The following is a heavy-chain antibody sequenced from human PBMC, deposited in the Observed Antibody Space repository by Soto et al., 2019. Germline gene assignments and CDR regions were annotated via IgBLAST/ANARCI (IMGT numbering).Heavy chain of an antibody. CDR1: GYSFTSYW. Sequence: GESLKISCKGSGYSFTSYWIGWVRQMPGKGLEWMGIIYPGDSDTRYSPSFQGQVTISADKSISTAYLQWSSLKASDTAMYYCARHGAVLERLSFFDYWGQGTLVTVSS. CDR2: IYPGDSDT. V-gene: IGHV5-51*01. CDR3: ARHGAVLERLSFFDY. J-gene: IGHJ4*02. D-gene: IGHD1-1*01.